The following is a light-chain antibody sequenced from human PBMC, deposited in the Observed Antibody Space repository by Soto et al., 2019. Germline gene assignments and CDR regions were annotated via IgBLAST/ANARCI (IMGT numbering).Light chain of an antibody. V-gene: IGLV2-14*01. J-gene: IGLJ1*01. CDR3: SSYTSSSVYV. Sequence: QSALTQPASVSGSPGQSITVSCTGTSSDVGGYNYVSWYQQHPGKAPKLMIYDVSNRPSGVSNRFSGSKSGNTASLTISGLQAEDEADYYCSSYTSSSVYVFGTGTKLTVL. CDR1: SSDVGGYNY. CDR2: DVS.